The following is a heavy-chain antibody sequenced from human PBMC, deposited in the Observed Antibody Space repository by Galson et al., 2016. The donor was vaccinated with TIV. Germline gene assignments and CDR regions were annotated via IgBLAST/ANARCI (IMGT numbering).Heavy chain of an antibody. J-gene: IGHJ4*02. CDR3: AKFSGTYHNQYFFDY. D-gene: IGHD5-12*01. V-gene: IGHV3-33*06. CDR1: GFTFNTYG. CDR2: VRYDGINK. Sequence: SLRLSCAASGFTFNTYGIHWVRQAPGKGLEWVAVVRYDGINKYYADSVKGRFTISRDNSKNTVYLQMNSLRAEDSAIYYCAKFSGTYHNQYFFDYWGQGTLVTVSS.